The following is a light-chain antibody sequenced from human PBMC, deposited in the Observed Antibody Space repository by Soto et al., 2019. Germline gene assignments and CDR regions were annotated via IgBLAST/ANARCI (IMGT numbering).Light chain of an antibody. J-gene: IGKJ4*01. CDR2: GAS. CDR1: QSVSSN. CDR3: QQYNNWHPHL. V-gene: IGKV3-15*01. Sequence: EIVMTQSPATLSVSPGERATLSCMASQSVSSNLAWYQQKPGQAPRLLIYGASTRATGIPARFSGSGSGTEFTLTISSLQSEDFAVYYCQQYNNWHPHLFGGGTKVEIK.